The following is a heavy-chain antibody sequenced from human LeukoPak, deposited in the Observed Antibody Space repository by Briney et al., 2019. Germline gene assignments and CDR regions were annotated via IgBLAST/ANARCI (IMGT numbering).Heavy chain of an antibody. V-gene: IGHV1-2*02. J-gene: IGHJ5*02. Sequence: EASVKVSCKASGYTFTGYYMHWLRQAPGQGLEWMGWINPNSGGTDYAQKFQGRVTMTRDTSISTAYMELSRLRSDDTAVYYCARVSRYGSGTVNWFDPWGQGTLVTVSS. D-gene: IGHD3-10*01. CDR3: ARVSRYGSGTVNWFDP. CDR2: INPNSGGT. CDR1: GYTFTGYY.